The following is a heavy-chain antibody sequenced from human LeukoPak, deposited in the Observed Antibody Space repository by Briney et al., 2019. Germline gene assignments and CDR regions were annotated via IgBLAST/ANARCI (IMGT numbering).Heavy chain of an antibody. CDR1: EFTFSTYA. V-gene: IGHV3-30*04. Sequence: PGGSLRLSCAASEFTFSTYAMHWVRQAPGKGPEWVAVISRDGLDTYYADSVRGRFTISRDNAKNSLYLQMNSLRVEDTALYYCAKDSGSSSGYESWFDPWGQGTLVTVSS. D-gene: IGHD5-12*01. CDR2: ISRDGLDT. CDR3: AKDSGSSSGYESWFDP. J-gene: IGHJ5*02.